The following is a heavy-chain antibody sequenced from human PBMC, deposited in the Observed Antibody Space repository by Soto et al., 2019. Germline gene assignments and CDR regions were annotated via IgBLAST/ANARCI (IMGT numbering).Heavy chain of an antibody. CDR2: INHSGST. CDR1: GGSFSGYY. D-gene: IGHD2-15*01. J-gene: IGHJ4*02. Sequence: SETLSLTCAVYGGSFSGYYWSWIRQPPGKGLEWIGEINHSGSTNYNPSLKSRVTISVDTSKNQFSLKLSSVTAADTAVYYCARGSAFGVNFDYWGQGTLVTVSS. CDR3: ARGSAFGVNFDY. V-gene: IGHV4-34*01.